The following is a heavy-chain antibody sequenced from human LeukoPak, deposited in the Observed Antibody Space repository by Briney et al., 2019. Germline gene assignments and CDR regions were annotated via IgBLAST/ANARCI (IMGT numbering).Heavy chain of an antibody. D-gene: IGHD5-12*01. CDR1: GYTFTSFY. V-gene: IGHV1-46*01. CDR2: INPSGGST. Sequence: GASVKVSCKASGYTFTSFYMYWVRQAPGQGLEWMGIINPSGGSTSYAQKFQGRVTMTRDMSTSTVYMELSSLRSEDTAVYYCARIHSGYDYVSYYYMDVWGKGTTVTVSS. CDR3: ARIHSGYDYVSYYYMDV. J-gene: IGHJ6*03.